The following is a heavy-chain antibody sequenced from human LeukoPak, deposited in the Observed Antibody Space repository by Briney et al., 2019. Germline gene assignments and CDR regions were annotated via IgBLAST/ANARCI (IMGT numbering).Heavy chain of an antibody. J-gene: IGHJ4*02. CDR1: GFTFSSYS. CDR3: ARERSVVVTAPFDY. D-gene: IGHD2-21*02. CDR2: ISSSSSTI. V-gene: IGHV3-48*02. Sequence: GGSLRLSCVASGFTFSSYSMNWVRQAPGKGLEWVSYISSSSSTIYNADSVKGRFTISRDNAKNSLYQQMNSLRDEDTAVYYCARERSVVVTAPFDYWGQGTLVTVSS.